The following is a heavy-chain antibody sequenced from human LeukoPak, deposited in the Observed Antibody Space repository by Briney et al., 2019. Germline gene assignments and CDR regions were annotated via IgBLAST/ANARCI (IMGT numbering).Heavy chain of an antibody. D-gene: IGHD5-12*01. CDR1: GGTFSSYA. CDR2: IIPIFGTA. CDR3: AREDIVATISVFDP. V-gene: IGHV1-69*13. J-gene: IGHJ5*02. Sequence: SVKVSCKASGGTFSSYAISWVRQAPGQGLEWMGGIIPIFGTANNAQKFQGRVTITADESSSTAYMELSSLRSEDTAVYYCAREDIVATISVFDPWGQGTLVTVSS.